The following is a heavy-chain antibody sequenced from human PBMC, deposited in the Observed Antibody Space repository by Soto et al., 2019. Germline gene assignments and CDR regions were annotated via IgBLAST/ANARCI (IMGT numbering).Heavy chain of an antibody. D-gene: IGHD1-1*01. CDR1: GGSISSGGYY. CDR2: IYYSGST. CDR3: ARGGPSGPFKYKFDY. V-gene: IGHV4-31*03. Sequence: SETLSLTCTVSGGSISSGGYYWSWIRQHPGKGLEWIGYIYYSGSTYYNPSLKSRVTISVDTSKNQFSLKLSSVTAADTAVYYCARGGPSGPFKYKFDYWGQGTLVTVSS. J-gene: IGHJ4*02.